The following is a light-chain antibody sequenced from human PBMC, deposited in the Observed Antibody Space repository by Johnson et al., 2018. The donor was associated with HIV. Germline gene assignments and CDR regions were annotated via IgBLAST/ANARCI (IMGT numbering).Light chain of an antibody. Sequence: QSVLTQPPSVSAAPGQKVTISCSGSSSNIGNNYVSWYQQLPGTAPKLLIYENNKRPSGIPARFSGSKSGTSATLGITGLQTGDEADYYFGTWDSSLSAYVFGTVTKVTFL. CDR2: ENN. J-gene: IGLJ1*01. CDR3: GTWDSSLSAYV. V-gene: IGLV1-51*02. CDR1: SSNIGNNY.